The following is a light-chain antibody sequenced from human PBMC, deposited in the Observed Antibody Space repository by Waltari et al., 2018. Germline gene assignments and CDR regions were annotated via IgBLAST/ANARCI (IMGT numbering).Light chain of an antibody. CDR2: GVS. V-gene: IGLV2-23*02. CDR1: STNVGGYKI. J-gene: IGLJ1*01. CDR3: LSYSGRSDYV. Sequence: QSALTQPASVSGSPGQAITISCTGTSTNVGGYKIVSWYRQYPGKAPELMIFGVSERPSGISNRLSGSKSGNTATLTISGLQAEDEADYYCLSYSGRSDYVFGTGTRV.